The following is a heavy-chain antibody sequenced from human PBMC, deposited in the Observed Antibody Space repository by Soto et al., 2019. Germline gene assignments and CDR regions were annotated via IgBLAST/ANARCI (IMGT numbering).Heavy chain of an antibody. CDR3: ARWRMTAPCSDP. V-gene: IGHV4-30-2*01. CDR2: IYHSGST. D-gene: IGHD2-21*02. J-gene: IGHJ5*02. Sequence: QLQLQESGSGLVKPSQTLSLTCAVSGGSISSGGYSWSWIRQPPGKGLEWIGYIYHSGSTYYNPSLKRRVSTAVVRSKNQFSLKLSSVTAAVTALYHCARWRMTAPCSDPWGQGTLVTVSS. CDR1: GGSISSGGYS.